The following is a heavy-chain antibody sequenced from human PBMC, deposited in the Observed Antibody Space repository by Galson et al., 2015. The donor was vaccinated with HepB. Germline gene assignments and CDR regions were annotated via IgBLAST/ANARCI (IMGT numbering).Heavy chain of an antibody. J-gene: IGHJ4*02. CDR1: GFTFSSYA. Sequence: SLRLSCAASGFTFSSYAMHWVRQAPGKGLEWVAVISYDGSNKYYADSVKGRFTISRDNSKNTLYLQMNSLRAEDTAVYYCARDGLRYCTNGVCPDYFDYWGQGTLVTVSS. CDR2: ISYDGSNK. CDR3: ARDGLRYCTNGVCPDYFDY. V-gene: IGHV3-30-3*01. D-gene: IGHD2-8*01.